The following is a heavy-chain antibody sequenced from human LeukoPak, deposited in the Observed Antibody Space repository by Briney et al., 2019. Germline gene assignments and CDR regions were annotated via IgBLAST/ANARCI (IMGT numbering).Heavy chain of an antibody. CDR1: GGSISSYY. CDR2: IYHSGST. V-gene: IGHV4-59*01. Sequence: PSETLSLTCTVSGGSISSYYWSWIRQPPGKGLEWIGYIYHSGSTNYNPSLKSRVTISVDTSKNQFSLKLSSVTAADTAVYYCARRGRNSSGWQDYLWGQGTLVTVSS. J-gene: IGHJ4*02. CDR3: ARRGRNSSGWQDYL. D-gene: IGHD6-25*01.